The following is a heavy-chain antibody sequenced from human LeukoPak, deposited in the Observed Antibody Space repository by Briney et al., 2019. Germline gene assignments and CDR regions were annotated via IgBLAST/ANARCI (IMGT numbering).Heavy chain of an antibody. Sequence: SETLSLTCTVSGGSTSSHFWTWIRQPPGKGLEWLGYVYNTGSTNYNPSLQSRLTMTLDASKKQFYLKLTSVTAADTAAYFCARDDYGVFDAFDVWGQGTVVTASS. CDR2: VYNTGST. D-gene: IGHD3-16*01. V-gene: IGHV4-59*08. CDR1: GGSTSSHF. J-gene: IGHJ3*01. CDR3: ARDDYGVFDAFDV.